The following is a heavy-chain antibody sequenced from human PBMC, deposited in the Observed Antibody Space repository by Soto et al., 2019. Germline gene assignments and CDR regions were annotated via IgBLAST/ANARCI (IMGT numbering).Heavy chain of an antibody. D-gene: IGHD3-9*01. CDR2: IKQDGSEK. J-gene: IGHJ5*02. CDR3: ARDEGPDYDILTGYYTDVNWFDP. Sequence: GGSLRLSCAASGFTFSSYWMSWVRQAPGKGLEWVANIKQDGSEKYYVDSVKGRFTISRDNAKNSLYLQMNSLRAEDTAVYYCARDEGPDYDILTGYYTDVNWFDPWGQGTLVTVSS. CDR1: GFTFSSYW. V-gene: IGHV3-7*01.